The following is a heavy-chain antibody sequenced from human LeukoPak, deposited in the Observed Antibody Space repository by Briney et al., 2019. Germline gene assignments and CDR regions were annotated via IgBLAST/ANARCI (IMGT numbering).Heavy chain of an antibody. D-gene: IGHD5-18*01. CDR3: ARGYSYGYFGY. V-gene: IGHV1-46*01. CDR2: INPSGGST. CDR1: GYTFTHYY. J-gene: IGHJ4*02. Sequence: GASVKVSFKAPGYTFTHYYMHWVRQAPGQGLEWMGIINPSGGSTTYAQKFQGRVTMTRDTSTSTVYMELSSLRSDDTAVYWCARGYSYGYFGYWGQGTLVTVSS.